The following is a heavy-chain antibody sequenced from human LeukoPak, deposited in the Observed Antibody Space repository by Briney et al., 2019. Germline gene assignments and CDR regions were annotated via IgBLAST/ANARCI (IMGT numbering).Heavy chain of an antibody. CDR3: ARGTFRDGYKYYFDY. V-gene: IGHV3-13*01. J-gene: IGHJ4*02. D-gene: IGHD5-24*01. Sequence: PGGSLRLSCAASGFTFSSYDMHWVRQATGKGLEWVSAIGTAGDTYYPGSVKGRFTISRENAKNSLYPQMNSLRAGDTAVYYCARGTFRDGYKYYFDYWGQGTLVTVSS. CDR2: IGTAGDT. CDR1: GFTFSSYD.